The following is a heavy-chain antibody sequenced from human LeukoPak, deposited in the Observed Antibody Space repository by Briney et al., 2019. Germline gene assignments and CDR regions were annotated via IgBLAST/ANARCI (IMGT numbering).Heavy chain of an antibody. CDR3: ARVPPGIAAAGEDY. J-gene: IGHJ4*02. Sequence: SETLSLTCAVYGGSFSGYYWSWIRQPPGKGLEWIGSIYYSGSTYYNPSLKSRVTISVDTSKNQFSLKLSSVTAADTAVYYCARVPPGIAAAGEDYWGQGTLVTVSS. D-gene: IGHD6-13*01. V-gene: IGHV4-34*01. CDR1: GGSFSGYY. CDR2: IYYSGST.